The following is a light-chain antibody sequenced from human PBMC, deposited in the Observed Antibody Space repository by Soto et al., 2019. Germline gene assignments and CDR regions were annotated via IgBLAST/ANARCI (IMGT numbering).Light chain of an antibody. Sequence: EIVLTQSPATLSLSPGERATLSRRASQSVNTYLAWYQHKPGQAPRLLIYDASNRATGIPARFRGSGSGTDFTLTISSLEPEDFAVYYCQQRSNWPPVITFGGGTKVDIK. CDR1: QSVNTY. V-gene: IGKV3-11*01. CDR3: QQRSNWPPVIT. CDR2: DAS. J-gene: IGKJ4*01.